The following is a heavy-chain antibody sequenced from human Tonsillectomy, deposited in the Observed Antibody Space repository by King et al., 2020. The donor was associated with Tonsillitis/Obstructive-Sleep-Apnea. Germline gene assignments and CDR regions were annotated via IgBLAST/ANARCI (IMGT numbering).Heavy chain of an antibody. CDR2: ISSSSSYI. CDR1: GFTFSSYS. J-gene: IGHJ3*02. V-gene: IGHV3-21*01. CDR3: ARDLPDYGDPRYAFDI. Sequence: VQLVESGGGLVKPGGSLRLSCAASGFTFSSYSMNWVRQAPGKGLEWLSSISSSSSYIYYADSVKGRFTISRDNAKNSLYLQMNSLRAEDTAVYYCARDLPDYGDPRYAFDIWGQGTMVTVSS. D-gene: IGHD4-17*01.